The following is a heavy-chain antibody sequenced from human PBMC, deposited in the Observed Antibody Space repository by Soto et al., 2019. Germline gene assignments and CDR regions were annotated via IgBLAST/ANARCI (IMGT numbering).Heavy chain of an antibody. CDR3: ARVIPFNYYDLWSGSPGLYGMDV. Sequence: GASVKVSCKASGYTFTSYGISWVRQAPGQGLEWMGWISAYNGNTNYAQKLQGRVTMTTDTSTSTAYMELRSLRSDDTAVYYCARVIPFNYYDLWSGSPGLYGMDVWGQGTTVTVSS. D-gene: IGHD3-3*01. J-gene: IGHJ6*02. CDR1: GYTFTSYG. CDR2: ISAYNGNT. V-gene: IGHV1-18*01.